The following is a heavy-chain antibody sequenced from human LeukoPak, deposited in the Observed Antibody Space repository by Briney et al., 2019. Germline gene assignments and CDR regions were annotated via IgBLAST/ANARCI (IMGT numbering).Heavy chain of an antibody. CDR2: ISGSGGTT. Sequence: HGGSLRLSCAASGFTFSSYAMNWVRQAPGKGLEWVSGISGSGGTTYYADSVKGRFTISRDNSKNTLYVQMNSLRVEDTAVYYCANSRGYYDSSGYYNWGQGTLVTVSS. D-gene: IGHD3-22*01. J-gene: IGHJ4*02. CDR3: ANSRGYYDSSGYYN. CDR1: GFTFSSYA. V-gene: IGHV3-23*01.